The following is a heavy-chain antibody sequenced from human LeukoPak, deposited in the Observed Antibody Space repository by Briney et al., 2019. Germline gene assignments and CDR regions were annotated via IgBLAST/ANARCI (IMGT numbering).Heavy chain of an antibody. J-gene: IGHJ6*03. CDR1: GGSISSYY. CDR2: IYYSGST. Sequence: SETLSLTCTVSGGSISSYYWIWIRQPPGKGLEWIGYIYYSGSTNYNPSLKSRVTISVDTSKNQFSLNLSSVTTANTAVYYCARGGSESYRNYYYMDVWGKGTTVTVSS. D-gene: IGHD3-10*01. V-gene: IGHV4-59*01. CDR3: ARGGSESYRNYYYMDV.